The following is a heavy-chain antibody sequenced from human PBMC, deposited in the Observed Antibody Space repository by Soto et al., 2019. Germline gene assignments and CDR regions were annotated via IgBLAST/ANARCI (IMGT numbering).Heavy chain of an antibody. CDR1: GFTFSSYA. Sequence: GGSLRLSCAASGFTFSSYAMSWVRQAPGKGLEWVSAISGSGGSTYYADSVKGRFTISRDNSKNTLYLQMTSLRAEDTAVYYCAKTPRGAVVVVPAAIAPWFDPWGQGTLVTVSS. D-gene: IGHD2-2*02. CDR2: ISGSGGST. V-gene: IGHV3-23*01. CDR3: AKTPRGAVVVVPAAIAPWFDP. J-gene: IGHJ5*02.